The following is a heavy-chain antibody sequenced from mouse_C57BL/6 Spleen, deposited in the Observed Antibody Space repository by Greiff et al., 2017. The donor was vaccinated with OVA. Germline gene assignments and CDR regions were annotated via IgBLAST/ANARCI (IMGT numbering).Heavy chain of an antibody. D-gene: IGHD4-1*01. CDR3: ARGGYWDWYFDV. V-gene: IGHV1-52*01. CDR1: GYTFTSYW. Sequence: QVQLQQPGAELVRPGSSVKLSCKASGYTFTSYWMHWVKQRPIQGLEWIGNIDPSDSETHYNQKFKDKATLTVDKSSSTAYMQLSSLTSEDSAVYYWARGGYWDWYFDVWGTGTTVTVSS. CDR2: IDPSDSET. J-gene: IGHJ1*03.